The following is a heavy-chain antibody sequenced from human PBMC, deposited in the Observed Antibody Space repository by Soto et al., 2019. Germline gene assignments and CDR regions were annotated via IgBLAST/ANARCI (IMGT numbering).Heavy chain of an antibody. CDR1: GFTFRSFS. J-gene: IGHJ6*02. V-gene: IGHV3-23*01. Sequence: GGSLRLSCAGTGFTFRSFSMNWVRQAPGKGLEWVSDIIDSGASTYYADSVKGRFTISRDNSKSTLYLQMNSLRAEDTALYYCAKGRSYYYYYGVDVWGQGTTVTVSS. CDR2: IIDSGAST. CDR3: AKGRSYYYYYGVDV.